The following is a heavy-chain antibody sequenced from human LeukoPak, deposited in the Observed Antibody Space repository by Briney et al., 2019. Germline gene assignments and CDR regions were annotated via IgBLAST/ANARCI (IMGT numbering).Heavy chain of an antibody. CDR3: ARGYDFDY. CDR2: ISTSSSTI. D-gene: IGHD3-3*01. CDR1: GFTFSSFS. Sequence: GGSLRLSCAASGFTFSSFSMSWVRQAPGKGLKWVSYISTSSSTIYYADSVKGRFTISRDNAENSLYLQMNSLRDEDTAVYYCARGYDFDYWGQGTLVTVSS. V-gene: IGHV3-48*02. J-gene: IGHJ4*02.